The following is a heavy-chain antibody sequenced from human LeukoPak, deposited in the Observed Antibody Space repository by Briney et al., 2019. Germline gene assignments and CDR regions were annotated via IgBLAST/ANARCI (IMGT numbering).Heavy chain of an antibody. CDR1: GFTFDDSA. D-gene: IGHD1-26*01. J-gene: IGHJ4*02. CDR2: ISWNSGFI. V-gene: IGHV3-9*03. CDR3: AKERSGSYPYLTFDY. Sequence: GRSLRLSCAASGFTFDDSAMHWVRQRPGKGLEWVSGISWNSGFIAYADSVKGRFTISRDNAKNSLYLQMKSLRPEDMAVYFCAKERSGSYPYLTFDYWGQGTLVTVSS.